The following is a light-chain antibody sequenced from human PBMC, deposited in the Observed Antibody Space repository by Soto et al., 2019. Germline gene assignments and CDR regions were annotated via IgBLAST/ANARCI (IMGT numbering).Light chain of an antibody. CDR1: SSDIGAYNY. CDR3: SSSTSSNTLV. V-gene: IGLV2-14*03. J-gene: IGLJ2*01. Sequence: QSALTQPASVSGSPGQSITISCTGTSSDIGAYNYVSRYQQHPGKAPKLMIYAVTNRPSGVSNRFSGSKSGNTASLTISGLQAEDEADYYCSSSTSSNTLVFGGGTKLTVL. CDR2: AVT.